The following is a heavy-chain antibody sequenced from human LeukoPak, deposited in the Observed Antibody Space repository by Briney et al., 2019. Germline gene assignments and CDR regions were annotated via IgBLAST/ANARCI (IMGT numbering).Heavy chain of an antibody. J-gene: IGHJ5*02. CDR2: IKQDGSEK. Sequence: GGSLRLSCAASGFTFSSYWMSWVRQAPGKGLEWVANIKQDGSEKYYVDPVKGRFTISRDNAKNSLYLQMNSLRAEDTAVYYCARESGYCSSTSCYRWFDPWGQGTLVTVSS. D-gene: IGHD2-2*03. CDR3: ARESGYCSSTSCYRWFDP. V-gene: IGHV3-7*01. CDR1: GFTFSSYW.